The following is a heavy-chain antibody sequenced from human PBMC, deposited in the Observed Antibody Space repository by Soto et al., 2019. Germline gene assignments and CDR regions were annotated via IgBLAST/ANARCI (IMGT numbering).Heavy chain of an antibody. CDR1: GFTFSGYS. D-gene: IGHD3-9*01. J-gene: IGHJ6*02. Sequence: GGSLRLSCAASGFTFSGYSMNWVRQAPGKGLEWVSYISSSSSTIYYADSVKGRFTISRDNAKNSLYLRMNSLRDEDTAVYYCARDGDSYDILPGRRFRYYYGMAVWGQVTTVTVS. CDR2: ISSSSSTI. V-gene: IGHV3-48*02. CDR3: ARDGDSYDILPGRRFRYYYGMAV.